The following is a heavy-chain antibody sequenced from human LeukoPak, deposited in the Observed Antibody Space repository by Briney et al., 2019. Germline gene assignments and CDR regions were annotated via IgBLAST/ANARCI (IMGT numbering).Heavy chain of an antibody. CDR2: ISSSSSDI. D-gene: IGHD4-23*01. V-gene: IGHV3-21*01. CDR3: VSDYGGSSGAFDI. Sequence: KPGGSLRLSCTGSGFTLSSYAMNWVRRAPGQGLEWVSSISSSSSDIYYTDSVKGRFTISRDNAKNSLYLQMNRLRAEDTAVYYCVSDYGGSSGAFDIWGQGTMVTVSS. CDR1: GFTLSSYA. J-gene: IGHJ3*02.